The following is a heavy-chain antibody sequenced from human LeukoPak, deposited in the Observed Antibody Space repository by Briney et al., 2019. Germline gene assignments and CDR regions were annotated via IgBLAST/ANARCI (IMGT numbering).Heavy chain of an antibody. Sequence: PGRSLRLSCAASGFTFSSYSMNWVRQAPGKGLEWVSSISSSSSYIYYADSVKGRFTISRDNAKNSLYLQMNSLRAEDTAVYYCARAIYDYYDSSGSGSRLFDYWGQGTLVTVSS. CDR2: ISSSSSYI. J-gene: IGHJ4*02. V-gene: IGHV3-21*01. D-gene: IGHD3-22*01. CDR1: GFTFSSYS. CDR3: ARAIYDYYDSSGSGSRLFDY.